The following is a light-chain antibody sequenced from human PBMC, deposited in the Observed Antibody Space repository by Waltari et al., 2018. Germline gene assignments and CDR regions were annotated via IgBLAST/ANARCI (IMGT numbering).Light chain of an antibody. J-gene: IGLJ1*01. V-gene: IGLV1-44*01. CDR3: VAWDHSLNAYV. CDR2: KNN. CDR1: SSNIGSDT. Sequence: QSVLTQPPSASGTPGQRVTISCSGGSSNIGSDTVNWYQQLPGTAPKLLIYKNNQRPSGLPDRFSGSKSGTSASLAISGLQSEDEADYYCVAWDHSLNAYVFGTGTKVSAL.